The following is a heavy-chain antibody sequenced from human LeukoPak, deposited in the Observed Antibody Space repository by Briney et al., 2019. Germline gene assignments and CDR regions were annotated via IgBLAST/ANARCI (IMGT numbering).Heavy chain of an antibody. CDR1: GFTFSSYG. V-gene: IGHV3-30*02. CDR2: IRFDGSNK. CDR3: AKTGVVTAILNAFDI. Sequence: GGSLRLSCAASGFTFSSYGMHWVRQAPGKGLEWVAFIRFDGSNKYYADSVKGRFTISRDNSKNTLYLQMNSLRAEDTAVYYCAKTGVVTAILNAFDIWGQGTMVTVSS. J-gene: IGHJ3*02. D-gene: IGHD2-21*02.